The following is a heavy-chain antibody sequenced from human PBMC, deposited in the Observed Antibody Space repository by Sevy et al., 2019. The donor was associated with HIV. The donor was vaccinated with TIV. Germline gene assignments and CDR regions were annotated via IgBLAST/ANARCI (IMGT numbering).Heavy chain of an antibody. CDR2: IYHSGST. D-gene: IGHD2-21*02. J-gene: IGHJ4*02. Sequence: SETLSLTCAVSGYSISSGYYWGWIRQPPGKGLEWIGSIYHSGSTYYNPSLKSRVTISVDTSKNQFSLKLSSVTAADTAVYYCARDLSSAAYCGGDCPMRYFDYWGQGTLVTVSS. V-gene: IGHV4-38-2*02. CDR1: GYSISSGYY. CDR3: ARDLSSAAYCGGDCPMRYFDY.